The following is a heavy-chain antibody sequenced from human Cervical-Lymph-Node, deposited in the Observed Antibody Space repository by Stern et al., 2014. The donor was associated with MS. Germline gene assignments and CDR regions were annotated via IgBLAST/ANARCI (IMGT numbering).Heavy chain of an antibody. V-gene: IGHV3-9*01. Sequence: EVQLEESGGGLVQPGRSLRLSCGASGFSFDDYAMHWVRQAPGKGLEWVSSISWNSGSMGYEYSVQGRFTISRDNAKNVLYLQMDSLRPEDTALYYCAKDGGSGSYYRYKWFDSWGQGTLVTVSS. CDR1: GFSFDDYA. D-gene: IGHD3-10*01. CDR3: AKDGGSGSYYRYKWFDS. CDR2: ISWNSGSM. J-gene: IGHJ5*01.